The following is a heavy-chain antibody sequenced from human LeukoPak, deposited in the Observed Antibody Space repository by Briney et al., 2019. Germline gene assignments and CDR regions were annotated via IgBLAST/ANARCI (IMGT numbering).Heavy chain of an antibody. CDR1: GGSISSGDYY. J-gene: IGHJ4*02. CDR2: IYYSGST. CDR3: AWLSYCGGDCYHDY. Sequence: SETLSLTCTVSGGSISSGDYYWSWIRQPPGKGLEWIGYIYYSGSTYYNPSPKSRVTISVDTSKNQFSLKLSSVTAADTAVYYCAWLSYCGGDCYHDYWGQGTLVTVSS. D-gene: IGHD2-21*02. V-gene: IGHV4-30-4*01.